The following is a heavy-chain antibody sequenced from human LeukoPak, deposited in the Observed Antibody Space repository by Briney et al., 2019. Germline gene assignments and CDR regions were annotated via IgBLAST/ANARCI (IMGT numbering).Heavy chain of an antibody. D-gene: IGHD2/OR15-2a*01. CDR1: GFTFSSYA. V-gene: IGHV3-23*01. Sequence: QPGGSLRLSCAASGFTFSSYAMSWVRQAPGKGLEWVSAISGSGGSTYYADSVKGRLTISRDNSKNTLYLQMNSLRAEDTAVYYCAKSCNSGNCYYNYWGQGTLVTVSS. J-gene: IGHJ4*02. CDR2: ISGSGGST. CDR3: AKSCNSGNCYYNY.